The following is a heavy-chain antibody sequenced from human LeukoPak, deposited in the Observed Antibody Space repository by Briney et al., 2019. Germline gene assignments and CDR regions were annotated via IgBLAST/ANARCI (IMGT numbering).Heavy chain of an antibody. CDR1: GYTFTSYG. J-gene: IGHJ6*03. Sequence: ASVKVSCKASGYTFTSYGISWVRQAPGQGLEWMGWINPNSGGTNYAQKFQGRVTMTTDTSTSTAYMEVRSLRSDDTAVYYCARAGLGGAIIHHYYYYMDVWGKGTTVTVSS. V-gene: IGHV1-18*01. CDR3: ARAGLGGAIIHHYYYYMDV. D-gene: IGHD3-16*02. CDR2: INPNSGGT.